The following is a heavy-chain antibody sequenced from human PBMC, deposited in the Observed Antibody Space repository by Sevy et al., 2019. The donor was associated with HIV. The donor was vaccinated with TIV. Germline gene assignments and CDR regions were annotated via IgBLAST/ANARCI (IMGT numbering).Heavy chain of an antibody. CDR2: VYYNGHI. D-gene: IGHD1-26*01. J-gene: IGHJ4*02. CDR3: AGENAWGRGYS. Sequence: SETLSLTCTVSGGSNTSLYWNWIRQPPGQGLEWIANVYYNGHINYNPSLKSRVTLSLDTSKNQFSLRLSSVTAADTAMYYCAGENAWGRGYSWGQGTLVTVSS. CDR1: GGSNTSLY. V-gene: IGHV4-59*08.